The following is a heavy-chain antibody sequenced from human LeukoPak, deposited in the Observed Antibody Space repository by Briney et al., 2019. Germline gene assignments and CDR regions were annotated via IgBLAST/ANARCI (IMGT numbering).Heavy chain of an antibody. CDR2: ISFTGTNS. CDR1: GFTFSSYA. J-gene: IGHJ4*02. Sequence: GGSLRLSCAASGFTFSSYAMSWVRQAPGKGLEWVSAISFTGTNSYYADSVKGRFTISRDNSVNTLYLQMNSLSADDTALYYCARDRGVGVYGDFDYWGRGTLVTVSS. V-gene: IGHV3-23*01. CDR3: ARDRGVGVYGDFDY. D-gene: IGHD4-17*01.